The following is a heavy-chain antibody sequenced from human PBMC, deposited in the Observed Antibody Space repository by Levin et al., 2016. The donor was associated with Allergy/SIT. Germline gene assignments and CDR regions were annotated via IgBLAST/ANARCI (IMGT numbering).Heavy chain of an antibody. CDR2: ISDSGGSP. Sequence: GSLKISCSASGFSFSSNAMTWVRQSPGRGLEWVAGISDSGGSPCYADSVRGRFTISRDNSKNTLYLQMNSLGVEDTAVYYCVRDLNWGGVPWGQGTLVTVSS. CDR3: VRDLNWGGVP. V-gene: IGHV3-23*01. CDR1: GFSFSSNA. D-gene: IGHD7-27*01. J-gene: IGHJ5*02.